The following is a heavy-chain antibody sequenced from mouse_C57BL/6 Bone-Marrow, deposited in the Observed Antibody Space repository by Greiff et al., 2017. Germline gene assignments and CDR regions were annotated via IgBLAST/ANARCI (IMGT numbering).Heavy chain of an antibody. CDR3: AREPTIVTTWGFAY. D-gene: IGHD2-5*01. CDR1: GFTFSSYA. CDR2: ISDGGSYT. V-gene: IGHV5-4*01. J-gene: IGHJ3*01. Sequence: EVKLMESGGGLVKPGGSLKLSCAASGFTFSSYAMSWVRQTPEKRLEWVATISDGGSYTYYPDNVKGRFTISRDNAKNNLYLQMSHLKSEDTAMYYCAREPTIVTTWGFAYWGQGTLVTVSA.